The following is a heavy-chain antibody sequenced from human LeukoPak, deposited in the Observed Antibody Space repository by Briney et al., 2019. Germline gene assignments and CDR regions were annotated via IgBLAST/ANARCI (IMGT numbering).Heavy chain of an antibody. D-gene: IGHD6-13*01. J-gene: IGHJ4*02. Sequence: SETLSLTCAVYGGSFSGYYWSWIRQPPGKGLEWIGEINHSGSTNYNPSLKSRVTISVDTSKNQFSLKLSSVTAADTAVYYCARDRSLSSSWPFWGQGTLVTVSS. V-gene: IGHV4-34*01. CDR1: GGSFSGYY. CDR3: ARDRSLSSSWPF. CDR2: INHSGST.